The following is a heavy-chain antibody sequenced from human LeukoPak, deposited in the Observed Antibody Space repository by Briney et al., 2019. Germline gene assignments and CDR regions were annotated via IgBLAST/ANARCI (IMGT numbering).Heavy chain of an antibody. CDR3: ARLHHKYYDFWSGYYWFDP. J-gene: IGHJ5*02. CDR1: GFTFSTYW. D-gene: IGHD3-3*01. Sequence: GGSLRLSCAASGFTFSTYWMPWVRHAAGKGLVWVSRISPDGSSTSYADSVKGRFTISRDNAKNTLYLQMNSLRVEDTAVYYCARLHHKYYDFWSGYYWFDPWGQGTLVTVSS. V-gene: IGHV3-74*01. CDR2: ISPDGSST.